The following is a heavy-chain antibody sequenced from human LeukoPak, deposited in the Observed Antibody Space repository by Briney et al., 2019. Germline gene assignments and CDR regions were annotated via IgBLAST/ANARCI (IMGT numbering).Heavy chain of an antibody. D-gene: IGHD2-21*02. V-gene: IGHV3-66*02. CDR3: ASGGGAFCGDDCYRNFDY. CDR2: IYRGGNT. CDR1: ELTFRSDY. J-gene: IGHJ4*02. Sequence: GGSLRLSCVASELTFRSDYMSWVRQAPGKGLEWVSVIYRGGNTYYADSVKGPFTLSRARSDNTLYLQMNSLRPEDTAVYYCASGGGAFCGDDCYRNFDYWGQGTLVTVSS.